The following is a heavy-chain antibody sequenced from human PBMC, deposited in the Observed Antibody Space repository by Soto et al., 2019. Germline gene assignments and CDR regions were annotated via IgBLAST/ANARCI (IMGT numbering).Heavy chain of an antibody. CDR1: GFTFDDYG. V-gene: IGHV3-20*01. D-gene: IGHD3-10*01. J-gene: IGHJ5*02. CDR2: PNSNGDKT. Sequence: EVQLVESGGGVVWPGGSLRLSCAASGFTFDDYGMSWVRHVPGKGLEWVSGPNSNGDKTGYADSVKGRFTISRDNAKNSLYLQMNSLRVEDTALYHCAREYGSGSTPPWFDPWGQGTLVTVSS. CDR3: AREYGSGSTPPWFDP.